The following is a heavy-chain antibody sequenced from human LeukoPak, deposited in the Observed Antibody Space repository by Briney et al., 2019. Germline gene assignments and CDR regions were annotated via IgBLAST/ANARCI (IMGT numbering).Heavy chain of an antibody. CDR2: INPNSCDT. V-gene: IGHV1-2*06. Sequence: GASVKVSCNASGYTFTGYYMHWVRQAPGQGLEWMGRINPNSCDTNYAQKFQGRVTMTGDTSISTAYMELSRLKSDDTAVYYCARRVQTTGVFDYWGQGTLVTVSS. CDR3: ARRVQTTGVFDY. J-gene: IGHJ4*02. D-gene: IGHD4/OR15-4a*01. CDR1: GYTFTGYY.